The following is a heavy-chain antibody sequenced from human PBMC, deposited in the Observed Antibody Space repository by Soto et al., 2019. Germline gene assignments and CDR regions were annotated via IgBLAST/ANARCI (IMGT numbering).Heavy chain of an antibody. Sequence: GESLKISCKGSGYSFTSYGISWVRQAPGKGLEWMEWISAYNGNTNYAQKLQGRVTMTTDTSTSTAYMELRSLRSDDTAVYYCARVIVVVPAAMGPLYYYGMDVWGQGTTVTVSS. CDR2: ISAYNGNT. CDR1: GYSFTSYG. J-gene: IGHJ6*02. D-gene: IGHD2-2*01. CDR3: ARVIVVVPAAMGPLYYYGMDV. V-gene: IGHV1-18*04.